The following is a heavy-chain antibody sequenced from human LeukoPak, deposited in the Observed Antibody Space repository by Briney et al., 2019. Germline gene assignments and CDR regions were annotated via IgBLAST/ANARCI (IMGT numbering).Heavy chain of an antibody. CDR2: IYTSGST. V-gene: IGHV4-61*02. Sequence: PSETLSLTCTVSGGSISSGSYYWSWIRQPAGKGLEWIGRIYTSGSTNYNPSLKSRVTILVDTSKNQFSLKLSSVTAADTAVYYCARRRAAAGHGVFDYWGQGTLVTVSS. CDR3: ARRRAAAGHGVFDY. D-gene: IGHD6-13*01. J-gene: IGHJ4*02. CDR1: GGSISSGSYY.